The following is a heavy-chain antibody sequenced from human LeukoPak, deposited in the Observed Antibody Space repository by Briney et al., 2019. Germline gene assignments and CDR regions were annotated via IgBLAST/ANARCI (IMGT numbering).Heavy chain of an antibody. CDR3: ARDAPKTKEEWFGELNNWFDP. V-gene: IGHV1-2*02. CDR1: GYTFTGYY. Sequence: ASVKVSCKASGYTFTGYYMHWVRQAPGQGLEWMGWINPNSGGTNYAQKFQGRVTMTRDTSISTAYMELSRLRSDDTAVYYCARDAPKTKEEWFGELNNWFDPWGQGTLVTVSS. J-gene: IGHJ5*02. D-gene: IGHD3-10*01. CDR2: INPNSGGT.